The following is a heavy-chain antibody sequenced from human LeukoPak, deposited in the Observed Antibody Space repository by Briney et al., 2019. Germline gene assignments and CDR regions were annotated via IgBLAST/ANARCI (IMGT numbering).Heavy chain of an antibody. CDR1: GGSISSGDYY. CDR3: ASVDYYGSGSSYAFDI. V-gene: IGHV4-30-4*01. Sequence: SQTLSLTCTVSGGSISSGDYYWSWIRQPPGKGLEWIGYIYYSGSTYYNPSLKSRGTISVDTSKNQFSLKLSSVTAADTAVYYCASVDYYGSGSSYAFDIWGQGTMVTVSS. J-gene: IGHJ3*02. D-gene: IGHD3-10*01. CDR2: IYYSGST.